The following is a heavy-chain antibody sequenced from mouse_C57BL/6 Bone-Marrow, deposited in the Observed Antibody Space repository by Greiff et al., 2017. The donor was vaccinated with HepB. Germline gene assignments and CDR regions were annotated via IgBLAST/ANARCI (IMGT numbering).Heavy chain of an antibody. CDR3: TTVQRGIYYYAMDY. V-gene: IGHV5-2*01. CDR1: EYEFPSHD. D-gene: IGHD1-1*01. J-gene: IGHJ4*01. Sequence: EVQLVESGGGLVQPGESLKLSCESNEYEFPSHDMSWVRKTPEKRLELVAAINSDGGSTYYPDTMERRFIISRDNTKKTLYLHMSSLRSEDTALYYCTTVQRGIYYYAMDYWGQGTSVTVSS. CDR2: INSDGGST.